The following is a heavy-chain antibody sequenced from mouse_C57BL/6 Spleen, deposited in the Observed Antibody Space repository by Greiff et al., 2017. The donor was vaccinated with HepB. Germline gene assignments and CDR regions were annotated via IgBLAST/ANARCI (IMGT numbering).Heavy chain of an antibody. D-gene: IGHD1-1*01. CDR3: ARRNKNGSSPYDAMDD. Sequence: QVQLKESGPGLVAPSQSLSITCTVSGFSLTSYAISWVRQPPGKGLEWLGVIWTGGGTNYNSALKSKLSISKDNSNSQVILKMKRLQTDDTARYYRARRNKNGSSPYDAMDDWGEGTSVTVDS. CDR2: IWTGGGT. V-gene: IGHV2-9-1*01. CDR1: GFSLTSYA. J-gene: IGHJ4*01.